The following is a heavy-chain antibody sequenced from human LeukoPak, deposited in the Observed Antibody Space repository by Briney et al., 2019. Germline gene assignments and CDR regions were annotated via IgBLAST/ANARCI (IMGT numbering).Heavy chain of an antibody. D-gene: IGHD5-24*01. V-gene: IGHV4-59*01. CDR2: VYYTDKT. CDR1: NDSFSNYY. CDR3: ARTSMRRRDGYNGHYEIDH. Sequence: PSETLSLTCTVSNDSFSNYYWTWIRQSPGKALEWIGYVYYTDKTHYNPSLKSRVFISADTSQNQFSLRLSSVNAAATAVYYGARTSMRRRDGYNGHYEIDHWGQGTLVTVSS. J-gene: IGHJ1*01.